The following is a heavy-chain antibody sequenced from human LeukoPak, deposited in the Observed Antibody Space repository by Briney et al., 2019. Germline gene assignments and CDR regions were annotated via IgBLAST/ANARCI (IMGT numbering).Heavy chain of an antibody. J-gene: IGHJ5*02. D-gene: IGHD1-26*01. CDR1: EYTFTNFY. CDR3: ARDSTGSSNWFDP. Sequence: GASVKVSCEASEYTFTNFYLHWMRQAPGQGLEWMAWINPDSGATDYAKKFQGRLTVTRDTSITTAYMELTRLRSDDTAVYYCARDSTGSSNWFDPWGPGTLVTVSS. V-gene: IGHV1-2*02. CDR2: INPDSGAT.